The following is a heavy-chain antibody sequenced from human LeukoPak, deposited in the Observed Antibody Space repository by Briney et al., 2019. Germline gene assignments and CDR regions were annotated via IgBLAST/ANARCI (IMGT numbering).Heavy chain of an antibody. CDR1: GGSISTYY. CDR3: AGIYCSGDSCYVDY. CDR2: IYYSGST. D-gene: IGHD2-15*01. Sequence: SETLSLTCTASGGSISTYYWSWIRQPPGQGLEWIGYIYYSGSTKYNPSLKSRVTMSVDTSKNQFSLKLSSVTAADTAVYYCAGIYCSGDSCYVDYWGQGTLVTVSS. V-gene: IGHV4-59*01. J-gene: IGHJ4*02.